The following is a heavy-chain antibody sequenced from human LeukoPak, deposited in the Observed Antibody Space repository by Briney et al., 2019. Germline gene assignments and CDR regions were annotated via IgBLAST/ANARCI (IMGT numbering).Heavy chain of an antibody. J-gene: IGHJ4*02. CDR1: GGSISSYF. V-gene: IGHV4-4*09. Sequence: PSETLSLTCTVSGGSISSYFWSWIRQPPGKGLEWIGYIYDIASTNYNPSLKSRVTISVDTSKNQFSLKLSSVTAADTAVYYCASATRRIGWGFEYWGQGNLVTVSS. CDR2: IYDIAST. D-gene: IGHD3-16*01. CDR3: ASATRRIGWGFEY.